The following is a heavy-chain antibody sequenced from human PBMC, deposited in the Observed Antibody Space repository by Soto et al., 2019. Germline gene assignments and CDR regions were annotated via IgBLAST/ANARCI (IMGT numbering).Heavy chain of an antibody. J-gene: IGHJ4*02. CDR1: GFLFTDYY. D-gene: IGHD2-8*01. Sequence: GSLSLSCTASGFLFTDYYMSWIRQPPGKGLEWLAYIDGSSDYTNSADSVKGRFTISRDKAKNSVFLQMNNLRADDTADYYCARDLRFSSTNYFDFWGRGTLVTVSS. CDR2: IDGSSDYT. CDR3: ARDLRFSSTNYFDF. V-gene: IGHV3-11*06.